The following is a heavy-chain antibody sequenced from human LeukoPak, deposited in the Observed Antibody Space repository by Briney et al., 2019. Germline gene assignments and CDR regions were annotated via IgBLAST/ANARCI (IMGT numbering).Heavy chain of an antibody. CDR3: AKDRVTIFGAVDY. V-gene: IGHV3-30*02. CDR1: GFTFSSYG. Sequence: SGGSLRLSCAASGFTFSSYGMHWVRQAPGKGLEWVAFIRYDGSNKYYADSVKGRFTISRDNSKNTLYLQMNSLRAEDTAVYYCAKDRVTIFGAVDYWGQGTLVTVSS. J-gene: IGHJ4*02. D-gene: IGHD3-3*01. CDR2: IRYDGSNK.